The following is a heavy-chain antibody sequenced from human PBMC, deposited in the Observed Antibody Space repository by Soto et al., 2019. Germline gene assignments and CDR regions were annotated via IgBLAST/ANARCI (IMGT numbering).Heavy chain of an antibody. J-gene: IGHJ5*02. CDR2: ISSSSSYI. CDR1: GFTFSSYS. D-gene: IGHD3-3*01. CDR3: ARGPLLVNWFDP. V-gene: IGHV3-21*01. Sequence: EVQLVESGGGLVKPGGSLRLSCAASGFTFSSYSMNWVRQAPGKGLEWVSSISSSSSYIYYADSVKGRFTISRDNAKNSLYLQMNXLXAEDTXXYYCARGPLLVNWFDPWGQGTLVTVSS.